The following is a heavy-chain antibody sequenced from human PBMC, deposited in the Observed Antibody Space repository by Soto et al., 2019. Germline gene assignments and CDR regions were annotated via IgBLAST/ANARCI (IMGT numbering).Heavy chain of an antibody. D-gene: IGHD6-19*01. CDR1: GFTFTNAW. CDR2: IKTKTEGETT. V-gene: IGHV3-15*01. CDR3: AADVPTAGAGEFDY. Sequence: GGSLRLSCAASGFTFTNAWMNWVRQAPGKGLEWVGHIKTKTEGETTDYAAPVKGRFSISRDDSKNTQSLQMNGLRSGDTAVYYCAADVPTAGAGEFDYWGQGILVTVSS. J-gene: IGHJ4*02.